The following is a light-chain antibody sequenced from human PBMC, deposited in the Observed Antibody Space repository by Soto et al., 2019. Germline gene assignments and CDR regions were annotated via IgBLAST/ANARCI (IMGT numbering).Light chain of an antibody. Sequence: DIQMTQSPSSLSTSVGDRVTITCRERQYINNYLNWYQQKPGKAPKLLIFAAYNLQSGGPSRFSGSGSGTDFTLTISSLQPEDVATYYCQQSYSTPPYTFGQGTKLDMK. J-gene: IGKJ2*01. CDR2: AAY. CDR3: QQSYSTPPYT. V-gene: IGKV1-39*01. CDR1: QYINNY.